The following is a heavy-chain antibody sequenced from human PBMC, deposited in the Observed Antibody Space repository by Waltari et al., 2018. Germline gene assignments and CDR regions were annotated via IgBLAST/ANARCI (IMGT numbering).Heavy chain of an antibody. CDR3: ARAFDSGYDSYYFDS. CDR2: VSDSGGT. Sequence: QVQLQQWGAGLLKPSDTLSLTCGVSTESFSGYPWIRIRQPPGKGLGWIGEVSDSGGTTYNPSLKSRVTISVDASEKKFSLKLSSVTAADTAVYYCARAFDSGYDSYYFDSWGQGTLVTVSS. D-gene: IGHD5-12*01. V-gene: IGHV4-34*01. CDR1: TESFSGYP. J-gene: IGHJ4*02.